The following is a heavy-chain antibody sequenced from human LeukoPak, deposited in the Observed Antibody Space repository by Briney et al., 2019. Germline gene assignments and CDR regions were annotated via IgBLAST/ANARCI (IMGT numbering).Heavy chain of an antibody. CDR1: GYTFTSYD. CDR2: MNPNSGNT. J-gene: IGHJ4*02. D-gene: IGHD3-3*01. CDR3: ARPSVGYDFWSGYLYYFDY. V-gene: IGHV1-8*03. Sequence: ASVKVSCKASGYTFTSYDINWVRHATGQGLEWMGWMNPNSGNTGYAQKFQGRVTITRNTSISTAYMELSSLRSEDTAVYYCARPSVGYDFWSGYLYYFDYWGQGTLVTVSS.